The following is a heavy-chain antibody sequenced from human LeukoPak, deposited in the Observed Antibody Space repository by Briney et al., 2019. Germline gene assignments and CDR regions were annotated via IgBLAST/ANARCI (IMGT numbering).Heavy chain of an antibody. J-gene: IGHJ3*02. Sequence: PGGSLRLSCAASGFTFSSYWMSWVRQAPGKGLEWVANIKQDGSEKYYVDSVKGRFTISRDNAKNSLYLQMNSLRAEDTAVYYCARDRGGYLAWYAFDIWGQGTMVTVSS. CDR3: ARDRGGYLAWYAFDI. CDR1: GFTFSSYW. V-gene: IGHV3-7*01. CDR2: IKQDGSEK. D-gene: IGHD3-16*02.